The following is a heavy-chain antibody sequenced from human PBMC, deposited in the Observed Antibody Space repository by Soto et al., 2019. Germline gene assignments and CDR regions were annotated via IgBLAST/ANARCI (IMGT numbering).Heavy chain of an antibody. J-gene: IGHJ4*02. CDR3: ARDRVRTRWLQNLEGCFDY. D-gene: IGHD3-10*01. Sequence: ASVKVSCKASGGTFSSYAISWVRQAPGQGLEWMGGIIPIFGTANYAQKFQGRVTITADESTSTAYMELSSLRSEDTAVYYCARDRVRTRWLQNLEGCFDYWGQGTLVTVSS. CDR1: GGTFSSYA. CDR2: IIPIFGTA. V-gene: IGHV1-69*13.